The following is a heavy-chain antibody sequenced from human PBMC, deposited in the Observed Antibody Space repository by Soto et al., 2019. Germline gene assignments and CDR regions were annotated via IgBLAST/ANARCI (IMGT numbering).Heavy chain of an antibody. D-gene: IGHD1-1*01. CDR2: ISGRGGST. CDR1: GFTFSSYA. Sequence: PGGSLRLSCAASGFTFSSYAVSWVRQAPGKGLKWVSAISGRGGSTYYADSVKGRFTISRDNSKNTMYLQMNSLRAEDTAVYYCARGDDSNDGCWFDPWGQGTLVTVSS. V-gene: IGHV3-23*01. CDR3: ARGDDSNDGCWFDP. J-gene: IGHJ5*02.